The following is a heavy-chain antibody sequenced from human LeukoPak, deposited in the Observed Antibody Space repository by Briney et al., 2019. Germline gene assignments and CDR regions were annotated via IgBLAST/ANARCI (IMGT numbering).Heavy chain of an antibody. Sequence: GGSLRLSCTASGFTVSNNYMSWVRQAPGKGLEWVSISYSDSNTNYADSVKGRFTISRDTSQNTLSLQMNILRAEDTAVYYCVRKNRDFNAAFDIWGQGTVVTVSS. D-gene: IGHD1-14*01. CDR3: VRKNRDFNAAFDI. CDR1: GFTVSNNY. J-gene: IGHJ3*02. V-gene: IGHV3-53*01. CDR2: SYSDSNT.